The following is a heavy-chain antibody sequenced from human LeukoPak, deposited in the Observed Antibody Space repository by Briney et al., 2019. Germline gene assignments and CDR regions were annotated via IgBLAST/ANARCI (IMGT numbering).Heavy chain of an antibody. CDR3: ARLHYDFWSGSTYYMDV. CDR1: GGSISSSSYY. V-gene: IGHV4-39*01. Sequence: SETLSLTCTVSGGSISSSSYYWGWIRQPPGKGLEWIGSIHYSGSTYYNPSLKSRVTISVDTSKNQFSLKLSSVTAADTAVYYCARLHYDFWSGSTYYMDVWGKGTTVTVSS. D-gene: IGHD3-3*01. CDR2: IHYSGST. J-gene: IGHJ6*03.